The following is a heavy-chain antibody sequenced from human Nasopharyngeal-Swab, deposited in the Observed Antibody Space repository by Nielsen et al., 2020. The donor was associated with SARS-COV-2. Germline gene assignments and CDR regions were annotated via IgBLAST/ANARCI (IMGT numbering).Heavy chain of an antibody. D-gene: IGHD6-19*01. V-gene: IGHV4-39*01. CDR3: ARPRGSGWYREAFDI. J-gene: IGHJ3*02. Sequence: WSRQPPGKGLEWIGSIYYSGSTYYNPSLKSRVTISVDTSKNQFSLKLSSVTAADTAVYYCARPRGSGWYREAFDIWGQGTRVTVSS. CDR2: IYYSGST.